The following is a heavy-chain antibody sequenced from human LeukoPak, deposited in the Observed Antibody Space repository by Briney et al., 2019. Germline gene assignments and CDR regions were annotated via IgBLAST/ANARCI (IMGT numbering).Heavy chain of an antibody. Sequence: GGSLRLSCAASGFTFSSYGMHWVRQAPGKGLEWVAFIRYDGSNKYYADSVKGRFTISRDNSKNTLYLQMNSLRAEDTAVYYCAKDGHLGYSSGGKKAYYYYRDVWGKGTRVTISS. J-gene: IGHJ6*03. CDR2: IRYDGSNK. V-gene: IGHV3-30*02. CDR3: AKDGHLGYSSGGKKAYYYYRDV. D-gene: IGHD6-19*01. CDR1: GFTFSSYG.